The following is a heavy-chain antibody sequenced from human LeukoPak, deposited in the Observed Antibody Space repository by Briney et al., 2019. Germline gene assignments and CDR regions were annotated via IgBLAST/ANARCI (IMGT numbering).Heavy chain of an antibody. Sequence: APVKVSCKASGYTFTSYYMHWVRQAPGQGLEWMGIINPSGGSTSYAQKFQGRVTMTRDTSTSTVYMELSSLRSEDTAVYYCASSYGPGDAFDIWGQGTMVTVSS. V-gene: IGHV1-46*01. D-gene: IGHD3-10*01. CDR1: GYTFTSYY. J-gene: IGHJ3*02. CDR2: INPSGGST. CDR3: ASSYGPGDAFDI.